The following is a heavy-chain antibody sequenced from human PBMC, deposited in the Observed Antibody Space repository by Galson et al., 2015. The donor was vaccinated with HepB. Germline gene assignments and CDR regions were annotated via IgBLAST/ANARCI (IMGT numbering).Heavy chain of an antibody. J-gene: IGHJ3*02. CDR2: ISDHNGNT. Sequence: SVKVSCKPSGYTFTSYGINWVRQAPGQGLEWMGWISDHNGNTNYAQRLQGRVTMTTDTSTNTAYTELRSLRSDDTAVYYCARKMATNDGFDIWGQGTVVTVSS. D-gene: IGHD5-24*01. CDR1: GYTFTSYG. CDR3: ARKMATNDGFDI. V-gene: IGHV1-18*01.